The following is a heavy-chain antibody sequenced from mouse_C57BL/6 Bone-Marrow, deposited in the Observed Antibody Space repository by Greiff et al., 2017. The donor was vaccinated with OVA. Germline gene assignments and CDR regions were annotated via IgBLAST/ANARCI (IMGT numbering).Heavy chain of an antibody. CDR1: GYSFPRYY. CDR2: IYPGCGYT. V-gene: IGHV1-66*01. Sequence: QVPLTASGPEPVKPGASVKIFCKASGYSFPRYYIHWVKPRPGQGLEWIGWIYPGCGYTKHNEKFKGKATLTADTASSTAYMQLSSLASEDSAVYDCARYQRGDDWGKGTTLTVSS. J-gene: IGHJ2*01. CDR3: ARYQRGDD.